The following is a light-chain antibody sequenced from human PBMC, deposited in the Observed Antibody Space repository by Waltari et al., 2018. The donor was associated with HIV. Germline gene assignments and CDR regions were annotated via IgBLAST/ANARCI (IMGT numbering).Light chain of an antibody. Sequence: QSALTQPASVSGPPGQSITISCTGTTNDVASSNYVSWHQQHPGEAPKLIIHDVSDRPSGISNRFSGSKSGNTASLTISGLQTEDEADYYCSSYTSSSTYVFGTGTRVTVL. CDR3: SSYTSSSTYV. J-gene: IGLJ1*01. CDR2: DVS. CDR1: TNDVASSNY. V-gene: IGLV2-14*01.